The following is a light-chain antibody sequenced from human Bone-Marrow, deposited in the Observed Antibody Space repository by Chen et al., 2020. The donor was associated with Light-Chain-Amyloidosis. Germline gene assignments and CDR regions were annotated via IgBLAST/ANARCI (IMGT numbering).Light chain of an antibody. V-gene: IGLV1-40*01. CDR3: QSYATTLSGSV. J-gene: IGLJ2*01. CDR1: SSNVGAGYD. Sequence: QSVLTQPPSVSGAPGQRVTISCSGSSSNVGAGYDVQWYQQLPETAPKLLIYGNNDRPSGVPDRFSGSKSGASASLVITGLQAEDEAEYYCQSYATTLSGSVFGGGTKLTVL. CDR2: GNN.